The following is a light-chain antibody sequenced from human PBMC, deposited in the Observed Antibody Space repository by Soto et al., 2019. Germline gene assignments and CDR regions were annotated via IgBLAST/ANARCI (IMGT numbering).Light chain of an antibody. Sequence: EIVLTQSPGTQSLSPGERATLSCRASQSVGSSYLAWYQQKPGQAPRLLIYGVSSRATGIPDRFSGSGSGTDFTLIISRLEPEDFAVYYCQQYGTSPRTFGQGTKVDIK. CDR2: GVS. CDR3: QQYGTSPRT. J-gene: IGKJ1*01. CDR1: QSVGSSY. V-gene: IGKV3-20*01.